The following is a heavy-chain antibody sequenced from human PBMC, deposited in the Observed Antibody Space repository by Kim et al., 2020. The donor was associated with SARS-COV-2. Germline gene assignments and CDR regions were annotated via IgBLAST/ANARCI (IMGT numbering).Heavy chain of an antibody. D-gene: IGHD5-12*01. J-gene: IGHJ4*02. V-gene: IGHV3-21*01. CDR1: GFTFSSYS. CDR3: ATLTVSGYDYGHDY. CDR2: ISSSSSYI. Sequence: GGSLRLSCAASGFTFSSYSMNWVRKAPGKGLEWVSSISSSSSYIYYADSVKGRFTISRDNAKNSLYLQMNSLRAEDTALYYCATLTVSGYDYGHDYWGQGTLVTVSS.